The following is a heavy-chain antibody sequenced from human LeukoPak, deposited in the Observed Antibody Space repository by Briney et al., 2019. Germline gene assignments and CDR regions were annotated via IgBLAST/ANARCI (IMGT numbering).Heavy chain of an antibody. V-gene: IGHV4-34*01. CDR3: VIWIGTTSNDY. Sequence: SETLSLTCAVYGGSFSVSYWTWVRQPPGKGLEWIGEINHSGSTSYTPSLKSRVTMSVDTSKNQFSLKLSSVTAADTAVYYCVIWIGTTSNDYWGQGTLVTVSS. D-gene: IGHD3-3*01. CDR1: GGSFSVSY. J-gene: IGHJ4*02. CDR2: INHSGST.